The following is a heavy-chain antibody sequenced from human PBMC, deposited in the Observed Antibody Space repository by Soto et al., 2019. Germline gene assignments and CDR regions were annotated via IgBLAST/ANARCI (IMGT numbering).Heavy chain of an antibody. CDR1: VGTVSSYA. CDR2: IIPIFGTA. J-gene: IGHJ4*02. D-gene: IGHD5-18*01. V-gene: IGHV1-69*12. Sequence: QVQLVQSGAEVKKPGSSVKVSCKASVGTVSSYAISWVRQATGQGLEWMGGIIPIFGTANYAQKFQGRVTITAEESTSTAYMELSSLRSEDTAVYYCATAQHRDTAYYWGQGTLVTVSS. CDR3: ATAQHRDTAYY.